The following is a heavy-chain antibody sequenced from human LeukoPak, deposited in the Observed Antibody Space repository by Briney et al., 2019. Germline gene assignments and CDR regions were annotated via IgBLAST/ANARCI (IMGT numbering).Heavy chain of an antibody. V-gene: IGHV3-23*01. Sequence: PGGSLRLSCAASGFTFSSYAMNWVRQAPGKGLEWVSSISCGSNNINYAGSVKGRFTTSRDNSQNTMYLQMNSLRADDTAVYYCAKDKGTAIVGMIIPDWYFDLWGRGTLVTVSS. CDR1: GFTFSSYA. CDR3: AKDKGTAIVGMIIPDWYFDL. D-gene: IGHD3-3*01. CDR2: ISCGSNNI. J-gene: IGHJ2*01.